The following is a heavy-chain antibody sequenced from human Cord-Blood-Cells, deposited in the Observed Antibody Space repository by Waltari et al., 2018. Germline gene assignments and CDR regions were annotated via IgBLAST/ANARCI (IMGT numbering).Heavy chain of an antibody. CDR2: ISWNSGSI. D-gene: IGHD1-26*01. V-gene: IGHV3-9*01. CDR3: AKDKSGSYYWYFDL. CDR1: GFTFDDYA. J-gene: IGHJ2*01. Sequence: EVQLVESGGGLVQPGRSLRLSCAASGFTFDDYAMNLVRHAPGKGLEWVSGISWNSGSIGYADSVKGRFTISRDNAKNSLYLQMNSLRAEDTALYYCAKDKSGSYYWYFDLWGRGTLVTVSS.